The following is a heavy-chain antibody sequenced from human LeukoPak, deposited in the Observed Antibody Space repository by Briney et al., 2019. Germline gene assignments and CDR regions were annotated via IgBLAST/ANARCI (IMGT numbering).Heavy chain of an antibody. Sequence: GASVKVSCKASGGTFSSYAISWARQAPGQGLEWMGGIIPIFGTANYAQKFQGRVTITADESTSTAYMELSSLRSEDTAVYYCARVVGILTRNYYYYYYGMDVWGQGTTVTVSS. V-gene: IGHV1-69*13. J-gene: IGHJ6*02. D-gene: IGHD3-9*01. CDR1: GGTFSSYA. CDR2: IIPIFGTA. CDR3: ARVVGILTRNYYYYYYGMDV.